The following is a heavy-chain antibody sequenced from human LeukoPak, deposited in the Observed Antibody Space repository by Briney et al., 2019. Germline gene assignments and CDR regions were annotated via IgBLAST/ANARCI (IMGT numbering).Heavy chain of an antibody. D-gene: IGHD3-9*01. CDR1: GGSFSGYY. CDR2: INHSGST. J-gene: IGHJ4*02. Sequence: PSETLSLTCAVYGGSFSGYYWSWIRQPPGKGLEWIGEINHSGSTYYNPSLKSRVTISVDTSKNQFSLKLSSVTAADTAVYYCARVGGYYDILPADYWGQGTLVTVSS. CDR3: ARVGGYYDILPADY. V-gene: IGHV4-34*01.